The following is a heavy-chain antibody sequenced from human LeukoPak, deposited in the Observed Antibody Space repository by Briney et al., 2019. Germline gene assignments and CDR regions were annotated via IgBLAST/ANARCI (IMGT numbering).Heavy chain of an antibody. D-gene: IGHD6-13*01. Sequence: GGSLRLSCAASGFTFSSYAMSWVRQAPEKGLEWDSAISGSGGSTYYADSVKGRFTISRDNSKNTLYLQMNSLRAEDTAVYYCAKETRYSSTIGYWGQGTLVTVSS. CDR3: AKETRYSSTIGY. CDR2: ISGSGGST. J-gene: IGHJ4*02. V-gene: IGHV3-23*01. CDR1: GFTFSSYA.